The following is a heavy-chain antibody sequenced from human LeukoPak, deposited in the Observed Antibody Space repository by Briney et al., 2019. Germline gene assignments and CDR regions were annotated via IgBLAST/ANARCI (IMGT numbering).Heavy chain of an antibody. CDR3: AKAPQRGYSYGYGTVFDY. Sequence: GGSLRLSCAVSGFTFSSYAMSWVRQAPGKGLEWVSAISGSGGSTYYADSVKGRFTISRDNSKNTLYLQMNSLRAEDTAVYYCAKAPQRGYSYGYGTVFDYWGQGTLVTVS. J-gene: IGHJ4*02. V-gene: IGHV3-23*01. D-gene: IGHD5-18*01. CDR1: GFTFSSYA. CDR2: ISGSGGST.